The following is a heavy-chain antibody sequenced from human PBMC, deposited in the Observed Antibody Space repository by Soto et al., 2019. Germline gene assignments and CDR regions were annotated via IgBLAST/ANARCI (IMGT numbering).Heavy chain of an antibody. CDR1: GGTFTSYA. CDR2: IIPIFDTA. CDR3: ARDLFLHGGQMRDGMDV. J-gene: IGHJ6*02. D-gene: IGHD2-15*01. V-gene: IGHV1-69*01. Sequence: QVQLVQSGAEVKKPGSSVKVSCKASGGTFTSYAISWVRQAPGQGLEWMGGIIPIFDTANYARKFRGIVTISADETPRTAYMELSSLRSEDTAVYYCARDLFLHGGQMRDGMDVWGQGTTVTVSS.